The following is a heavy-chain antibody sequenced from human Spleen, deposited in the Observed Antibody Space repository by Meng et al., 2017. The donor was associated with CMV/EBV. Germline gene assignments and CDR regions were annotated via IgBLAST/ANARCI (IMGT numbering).Heavy chain of an antibody. D-gene: IGHD5-24*01. CDR1: GYNFNDYY. V-gene: IGHV1-2*02. Sequence: FGYNFNDYYINWFRRAPGQGLQFMGWINPKTGGTNFAEAFRARVTMTADTSIATTYMEIRNLVSGDTALYFCARMGEGYARYLHLDSWGQGTLVTVSS. CDR2: INPKTGGT. J-gene: IGHJ4*02. CDR3: ARMGEGYARYLHLDS.